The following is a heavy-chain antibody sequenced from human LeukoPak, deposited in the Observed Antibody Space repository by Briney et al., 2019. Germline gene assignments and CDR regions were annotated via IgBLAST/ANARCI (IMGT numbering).Heavy chain of an antibody. D-gene: IGHD3-9*01. V-gene: IGHV1-69*05. Sequence: SVKVSCKASGGTFSSYAISLVRQAPGQGLEWMGGIIPIFGTANYAQKFQGRVTITTDESTSTAYKELSSLRSEDTAVYYCARVSPGYYDILTGYNWFDPWGQGTLVTVSS. J-gene: IGHJ5*02. CDR3: ARVSPGYYDILTGYNWFDP. CDR1: GGTFSSYA. CDR2: IIPIFGTA.